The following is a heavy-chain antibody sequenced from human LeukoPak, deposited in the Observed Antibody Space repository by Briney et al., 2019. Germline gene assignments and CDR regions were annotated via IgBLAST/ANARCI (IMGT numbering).Heavy chain of an antibody. Sequence: ASVKVSCKASGYTFTGYYMHWVRQAPGQGLEWMGWINPNRGGTNYAQKFQGRVTMTRDTSISTAYMELSRLRSDDTAVYYCARPRAIVGAIDYWGQGTLVTVSS. CDR1: GYTFTGYY. V-gene: IGHV1-2*02. CDR2: INPNRGGT. D-gene: IGHD1-26*01. J-gene: IGHJ4*02. CDR3: ARPRAIVGAIDY.